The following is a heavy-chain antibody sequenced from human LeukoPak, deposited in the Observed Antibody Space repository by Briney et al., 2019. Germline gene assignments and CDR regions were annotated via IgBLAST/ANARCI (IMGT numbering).Heavy chain of an antibody. D-gene: IGHD6-13*01. Sequence: GSLRLSCATSGFFFSSHGLHWVRQAPGQGLEWLAVISFDGKNKFYADSVKGRFTISRDNPRNTLYLQMNSLRAEDTAVYYCARDRAYSSGWYFDPWGQGTLVTVSS. CDR1: GFFFSSHG. CDR3: ARDRAYSSGWYFDP. J-gene: IGHJ5*02. CDR2: ISFDGKNK. V-gene: IGHV3-30*04.